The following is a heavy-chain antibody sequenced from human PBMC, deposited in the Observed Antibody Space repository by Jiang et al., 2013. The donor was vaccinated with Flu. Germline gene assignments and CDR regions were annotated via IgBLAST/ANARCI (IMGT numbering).Heavy chain of an antibody. CDR3: ARGPTYYDILTGYPSAFDI. CDR2: IYHSGST. CDR1: GGSISSSNW. V-gene: IGHV4-4*02. J-gene: IGHJ3*02. D-gene: IGHD3-9*01. Sequence: GSGLVKPSGTLSLTCAVSGGSISSSNWWSWVRQPPGKGLEWIGEIYHSGSTNYNPSLKSRVTISVDKSKNQFSLKLSSVTAADTAVYYCARGPTYYDILTGYPSAFDIWGQGTMVTVSS.